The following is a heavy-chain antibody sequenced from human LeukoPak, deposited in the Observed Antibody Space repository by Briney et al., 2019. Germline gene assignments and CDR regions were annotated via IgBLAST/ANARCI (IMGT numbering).Heavy chain of an antibody. CDR3: AKATVTRGGYYYYGMDV. J-gene: IGHJ6*02. CDR2: ISYDGSNK. CDR1: GFTFSSYG. Sequence: GGSLRLSCAASGFTFSSYGMHWVRQAPGKGLEWVAVISYDGSNKYYADSVKGRFTISRDNSKNTLYLQMNSLRAEDTAVYYRAKATVTRGGYYYYGMDVWGQGTTVTVSS. D-gene: IGHD4-17*01. V-gene: IGHV3-30*18.